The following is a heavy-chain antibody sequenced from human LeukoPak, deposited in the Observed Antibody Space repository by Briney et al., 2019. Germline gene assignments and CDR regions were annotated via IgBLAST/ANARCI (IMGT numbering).Heavy chain of an antibody. CDR2: IEKDGSEK. CDR1: GFIFSNFW. D-gene: IGHD1-20*01. Sequence: GGSLRLSCAASGFIFSNFWMGWARQAPGKGPEWVVHIEKDGSEKSYVDSVKGRFTISRDNAKNSLYLQMSSLRAEDTAIYYCAKGQRYNWDDDAVDMWGQGTMVIVSS. V-gene: IGHV3-7*03. CDR3: AKGQRYNWDDDAVDM. J-gene: IGHJ3*02.